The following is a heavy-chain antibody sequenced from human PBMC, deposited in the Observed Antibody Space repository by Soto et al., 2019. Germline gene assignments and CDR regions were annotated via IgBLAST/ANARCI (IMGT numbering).Heavy chain of an antibody. V-gene: IGHV2-26*01. D-gene: IGHD3-3*01. CDR1: GFSLSNARMG. CDR3: ARNRYYDFWSGYFPPNDAFDI. Sequence: SGPTLVNPTETLTLTCTVSGFSLSNARMGVSWIRQPPGKALEWLAHIFSNDEKSYSTSLKSRLTISKDTSKSQVVLTMTNMDPVDTATYYCARNRYYDFWSGYFPPNDAFDIWGQGTMVTVSS. CDR2: IFSNDEK. J-gene: IGHJ3*02.